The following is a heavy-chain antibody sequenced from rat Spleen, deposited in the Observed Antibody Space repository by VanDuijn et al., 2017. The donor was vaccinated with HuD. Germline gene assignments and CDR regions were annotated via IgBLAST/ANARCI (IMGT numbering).Heavy chain of an antibody. CDR3: ATDTFYDGTYYPGGFDY. V-gene: IGHV5-20*01. CDR1: GFTFSDYY. J-gene: IGHJ2*01. D-gene: IGHD1-12*02. Sequence: EVQLVESGGGLVQPGRSLKLSCAASGFTFSDYYMAWVRQTPTKGLEWVASISYEGSGTYYGDSVKGRFTISRDNAKSTLYLQLDSLRSEDTATYYCATDTFYDGTYYPGGFDYWGQGVMVTVSS. CDR2: ISYEGSGT.